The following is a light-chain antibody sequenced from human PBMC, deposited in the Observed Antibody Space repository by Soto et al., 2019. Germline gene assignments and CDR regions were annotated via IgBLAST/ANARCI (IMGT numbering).Light chain of an antibody. V-gene: IGKV3-15*01. Sequence: IVMTQSPATLSVSPGERATLSCRASQSVSSNLAWYQQKPGQAPRLLIYGASTRATGIPARFSGSGSGTEFTLTISSLQSEDFAVYYCQQYNNWPPFGQGTRLEIK. CDR3: QQYNNWPP. CDR2: GAS. CDR1: QSVSSN. J-gene: IGKJ5*01.